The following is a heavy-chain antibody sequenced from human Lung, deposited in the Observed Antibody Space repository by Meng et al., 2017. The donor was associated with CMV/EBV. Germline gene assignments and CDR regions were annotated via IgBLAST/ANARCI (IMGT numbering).Heavy chain of an antibody. J-gene: IGHJ6*02. D-gene: IGHD3-3*01. Sequence: GGSLRLXXAASGFTFSSYAMHWVRQAPGKGLEWVAVISYDGSNKYYADSVKGRFTISRDNSKNTLYLQMNSLRAEDTAVYYCARDPLSSRYYDFWSGYGGYYYYGTDVWGQGTTVTVSS. V-gene: IGHV3-30-3*01. CDR3: ARDPLSSRYYDFWSGYGGYYYYGTDV. CDR1: GFTFSSYA. CDR2: ISYDGSNK.